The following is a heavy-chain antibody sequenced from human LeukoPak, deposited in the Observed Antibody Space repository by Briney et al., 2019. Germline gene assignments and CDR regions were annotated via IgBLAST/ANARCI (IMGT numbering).Heavy chain of an antibody. CDR1: GGSISSGGYY. J-gene: IGHJ5*02. D-gene: IGHD5-12*01. CDR3: ARRYSGYWPFDP. V-gene: IGHV4-30-2*01. Sequence: PSETLSLTCTVSGGSISSGGYYWSWIRQPPGKGLEWIGYIYHSGSTYYNPSLKSRVTISVDRSKNQFSLKLSSVTAADTAVYYCARRYSGYWPFDPWGQGTLVTVSS. CDR2: IYHSGST.